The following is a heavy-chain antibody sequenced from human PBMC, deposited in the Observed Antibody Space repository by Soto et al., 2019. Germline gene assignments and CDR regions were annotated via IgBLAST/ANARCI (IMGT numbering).Heavy chain of an antibody. Sequence: SETLSLTCTVSGGSISSYYWTWIRQPPGKGLEWIGYIYYSRNTNYNPSLKSRVTISVDTSKNQFSLRLSSMTAADTAVYYCARAPLTAYYAYWGQGTLATVSS. CDR3: ARAPLTAYYAY. CDR2: IYYSRNT. V-gene: IGHV4-59*01. CDR1: GGSISSYY. J-gene: IGHJ4*02.